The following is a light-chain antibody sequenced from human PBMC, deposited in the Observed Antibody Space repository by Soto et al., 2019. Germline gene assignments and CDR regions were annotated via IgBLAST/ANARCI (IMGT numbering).Light chain of an antibody. Sequence: EIQMTQSPSSLSASVGDRVTITCRASQSINSYLDWYQQKPGKAPKLLIYAASILQGGVPARFSGSGTGTDFTLTISSLQPEDFATYYCQQSYGTPRTFGEGTKVDIK. J-gene: IGKJ1*01. CDR2: AAS. CDR3: QQSYGTPRT. CDR1: QSINSY. V-gene: IGKV1-39*01.